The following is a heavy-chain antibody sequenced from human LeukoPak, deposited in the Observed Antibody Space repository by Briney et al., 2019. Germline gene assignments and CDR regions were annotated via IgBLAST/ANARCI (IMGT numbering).Heavy chain of an antibody. CDR1: GYTFTGYY. CDR3: ARGCYCSSTSCPRLCYYYYGMDV. Sequence: GASVKVSCKASGYTFTGYYMHWVRQAPGQGLEWMGRIIPILGIANYAQKFQGRVTITADKSTSTAYMELSSLRSEDTAVYYCARGCYCSSTSCPRLCYYYYGMDVWGQGTTVTVSS. CDR2: IIPILGIA. V-gene: IGHV1-69*04. J-gene: IGHJ6*02. D-gene: IGHD2-2*01.